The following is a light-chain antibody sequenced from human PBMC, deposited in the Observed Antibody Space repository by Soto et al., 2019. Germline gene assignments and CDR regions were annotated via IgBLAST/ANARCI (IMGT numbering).Light chain of an antibody. J-gene: IGKJ5*01. Sequence: EIVMTQSPATLSVSPGERATLSCRASQSVSSNFAWYQQKPGQAPRLLIYGASTRATGIPARFSGSGSGTEFTLTISSLQSEDFAVYYCQQYNNCPSITFGQGTRLDIK. CDR3: QQYNNCPSIT. CDR2: GAS. CDR1: QSVSSN. V-gene: IGKV3D-15*01.